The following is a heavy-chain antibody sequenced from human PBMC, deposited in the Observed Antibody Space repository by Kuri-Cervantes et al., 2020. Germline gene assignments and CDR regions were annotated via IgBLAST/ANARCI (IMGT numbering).Heavy chain of an antibody. CDR3: ARDITYYYDSSGYSGGFDY. Sequence: SVKVSCKTSGYSFANHAINWVRRAPGQGLEWMGGIIPIFGTANYAQKFQGRVTITTDESTSTAYMELSRLRSDDTAVYYCARDITYYYDSSGYSGGFDYWGQGTLVTVSS. J-gene: IGHJ4*02. CDR2: IIPIFGTA. V-gene: IGHV1-69*05. D-gene: IGHD3-22*01. CDR1: GYSFANHA.